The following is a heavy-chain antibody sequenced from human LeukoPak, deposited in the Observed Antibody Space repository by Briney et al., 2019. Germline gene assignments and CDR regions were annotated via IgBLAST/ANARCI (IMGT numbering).Heavy chain of an antibody. V-gene: IGHV4-4*07. CDR1: GASISSYY. CDR3: ARVSRRGYDSSGPLGY. CDR2: IYPSGST. D-gene: IGHD3-22*01. Sequence: SETLSLTCTVSGASISSYYWSWIRQPAGKGLEWIGRIYPSGSTNYNPSLTSRVTISVDTSKNQFSLKLSSVTAADTAVYYCARVSRRGYDSSGPLGYWGQGTLVTVSS. J-gene: IGHJ4*02.